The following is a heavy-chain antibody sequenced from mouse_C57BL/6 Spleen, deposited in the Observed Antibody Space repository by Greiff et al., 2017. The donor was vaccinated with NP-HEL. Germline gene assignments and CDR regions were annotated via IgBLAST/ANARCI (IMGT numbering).Heavy chain of an antibody. V-gene: IGHV14-1*01. J-gene: IGHJ3*01. Sequence: VQLQQSGAELVRPGASVKLSCTASGFNIKDYYMHWVKQRPEQGLEWIGRIDPEDGDTEYAPKFQGKATMTADTSSNTAYLQFSSLTSEDTAVYYCTTPPLYYGNYEGAYWGQGTLVTVSA. D-gene: IGHD2-1*01. CDR1: GFNIKDYY. CDR3: TTPPLYYGNYEGAY. CDR2: IDPEDGDT.